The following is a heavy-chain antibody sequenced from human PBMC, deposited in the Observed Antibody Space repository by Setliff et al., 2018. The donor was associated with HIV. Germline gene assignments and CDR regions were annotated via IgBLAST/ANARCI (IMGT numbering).Heavy chain of an antibody. Sequence: SETLSLTCTVSGGSMTTTNYYWGWVRQSPGKGLEWIGVIYYRGSAYYNLSLQSRFTLSVDTSKNSFSLHLTSVTAADTAVYFCARARGPPLPVLDFWGPGTLVTVSS. V-gene: IGHV4-39*07. CDR2: IYYRGSA. CDR3: ARARGPPLPVLDF. J-gene: IGHJ4*02. CDR1: GGSMTTTNYY. D-gene: IGHD3-10*01.